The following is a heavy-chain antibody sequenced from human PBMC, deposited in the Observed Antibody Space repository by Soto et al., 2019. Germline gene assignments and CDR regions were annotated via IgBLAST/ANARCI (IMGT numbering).Heavy chain of an antibody. Sequence: EVQLDQSGAEVKKTGESLRISCKDYGYMYSSYWISWVRYVPGKGLEWMGRIDPTDSFTRYSPSFQGLVTMSADKTITTVFLEWSSLRASDTAIYYCARPRADLLRGFESWGQGSPVTVSS. CDR3: ARPRADLLRGFES. D-gene: IGHD1-26*01. CDR2: IDPTDSFT. J-gene: IGHJ4*02. V-gene: IGHV5-10-1*03. CDR1: GYMYSSYW.